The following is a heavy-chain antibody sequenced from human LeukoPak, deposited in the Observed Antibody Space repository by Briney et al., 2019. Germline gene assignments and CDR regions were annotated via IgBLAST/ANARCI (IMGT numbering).Heavy chain of an antibody. CDR2: FDPEDGET. CDR3: ATAGTGYYRFYYFDY. J-gene: IGHJ4*02. Sequence: ASVKVSCKVSGYTLTELSMHWVRQAPGKGLEWMGGFDPEDGETIYAQKFQGRVTMTEDTSTDTAYMELSSLRSEDTAVYYCATAGTGYYRFYYFDYWGQGTLVTVSS. V-gene: IGHV1-24*01. D-gene: IGHD2-21*01. CDR1: GYTLTELS.